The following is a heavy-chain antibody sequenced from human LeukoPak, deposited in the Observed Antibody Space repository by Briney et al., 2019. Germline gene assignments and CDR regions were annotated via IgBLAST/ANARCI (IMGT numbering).Heavy chain of an antibody. V-gene: IGHV1-69*05. Sequence: SVKVSCKASGGTFSSYAISWVRQAPGQGLEWMGGIIPIFGTANYAQKFQGRVTITTDESTSTAYMELSSLRSEDTAVYYCASSRAARGNNWFDPWGQGTLVTVSS. CDR2: IIPIFGTA. CDR1: GGTFSSYA. J-gene: IGHJ5*02. D-gene: IGHD6-6*01. CDR3: ASSRAARGNNWFDP.